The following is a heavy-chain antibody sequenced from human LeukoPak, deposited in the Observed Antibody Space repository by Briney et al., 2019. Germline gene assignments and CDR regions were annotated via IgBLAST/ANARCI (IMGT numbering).Heavy chain of an antibody. D-gene: IGHD5-18*01. V-gene: IGHV4-39*01. J-gene: IGHJ4*02. CDR2: IYSSGNT. Sequence: SEALSLTCTVSGGSISSSDYSWGWIRQPPGKGLEWLGNIYSSGNTYYNTYLKSRLTISVDSSKSQFSLKLTSVTALDTAVYYCARPTRGYSYGVDYWGLGTLVTVSS. CDR1: GGSISSSDYS. CDR3: ARPTRGYSYGVDY.